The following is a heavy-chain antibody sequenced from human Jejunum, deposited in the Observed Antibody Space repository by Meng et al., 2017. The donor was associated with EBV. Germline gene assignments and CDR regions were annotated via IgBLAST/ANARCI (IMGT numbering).Heavy chain of an antibody. V-gene: IGHV1-24*01. J-gene: IGHJ5*02. CDR3: ARYFDGWNGDRFDP. CDR1: GHTLTELS. Sequence: VPPVQSGAEVKKTGASVKVSCKGSGHTLTELSMHWVRQAPGKGLEWMGGFDFEDGETIYAQKFQGRVTMTEDTSTDTAYMELSSLRSEDTAVYYCARYFDGWNGDRFDPWGQGTLVTVSS. CDR2: FDFEDGET. D-gene: IGHD3-9*01.